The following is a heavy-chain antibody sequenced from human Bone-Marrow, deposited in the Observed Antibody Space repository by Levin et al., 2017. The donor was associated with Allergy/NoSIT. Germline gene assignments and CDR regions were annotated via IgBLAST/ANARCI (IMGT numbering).Heavy chain of an antibody. Sequence: ASQTLSLTCAVYGGSFSGYYWSWIRQPPGKGLEWIGEINHSGSTNYNPSLKSRVTISVDTSKNQFSLKLSSVTAADTAVYYCARTGYSSGRIDYWGQGTLVTVSS. V-gene: IGHV4-34*01. J-gene: IGHJ4*02. CDR2: INHSGST. D-gene: IGHD6-19*01. CDR1: GGSFSGYY. CDR3: ARTGYSSGRIDY.